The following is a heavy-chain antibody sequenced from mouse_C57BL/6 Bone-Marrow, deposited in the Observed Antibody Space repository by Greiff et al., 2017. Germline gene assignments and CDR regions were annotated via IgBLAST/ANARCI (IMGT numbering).Heavy chain of an antibody. CDR3: SSAGGTWFAY. V-gene: IGHV14-1*01. CDR2: IDPEDGDT. J-gene: IGHJ3*01. Sequence: EVQLQQSGAELVRPGASVKLSCTASGFNIKDYYMHWVKQRPEQGLEWIGRIDPEDGDTEYAPKFKGKATLTADTSSNTAYLQLSSLTSEDTAVYYCSSAGGTWFAYWGKGTLVTVDA. CDR1: GFNIKDYY. D-gene: IGHD2-14*01.